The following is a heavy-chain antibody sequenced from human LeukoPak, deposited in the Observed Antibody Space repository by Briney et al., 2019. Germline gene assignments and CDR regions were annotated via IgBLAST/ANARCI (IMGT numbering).Heavy chain of an antibody. CDR1: GFTLSSYA. CDR3: AKEGYSSGWYFDY. D-gene: IGHD6-19*01. Sequence: PGRSLRLSCAASGFTLSSYAMSWVRQAPGKGLEWVSAISGSGGSTYYADSVKGRFTISRDNSKNTLYLQMNSLRAEDTAVYYCAKEGYSSGWYFDYWGQGTLVTVSS. V-gene: IGHV3-23*01. CDR2: ISGSGGST. J-gene: IGHJ4*02.